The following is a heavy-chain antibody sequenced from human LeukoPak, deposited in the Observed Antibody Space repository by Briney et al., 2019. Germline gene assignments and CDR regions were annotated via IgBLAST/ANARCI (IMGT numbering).Heavy chain of an antibody. V-gene: IGHV1-2*02. D-gene: IGHD6-13*01. CDR3: ARDAAAAGTAPDY. CDR1: GYTFTAFY. CDR2: INPNSGGT. J-gene: IGHJ4*02. Sequence: ASVKVSYKTSGYTFTAFYLHWVRQAPGQGLEWMGWINPNSGGTKSAQKFQGRVTMTRDTSISTAYMELSALTSDDTAVYYCARDAAAAGTAPDYWGQGTLVTVSS.